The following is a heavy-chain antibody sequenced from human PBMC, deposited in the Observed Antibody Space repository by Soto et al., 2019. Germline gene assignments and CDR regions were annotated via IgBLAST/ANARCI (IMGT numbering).Heavy chain of an antibody. D-gene: IGHD7-27*01. CDR1: GFSLSTSGVG. CDR3: AHSLIPNWGSRGAFDY. J-gene: IGHJ4*02. V-gene: IGHV2-5*02. Sequence: QITLKESGPTLVKPTQTLTLTCTFSGFSLSTSGVGVGWIRQPPGKALEWLALIYWDDDKRYSPSLKSRLTNTKDTSKTQVVLTMTNMDPVDTATYSCAHSLIPNWGSRGAFDYWGQGTLVTVSS. CDR2: IYWDDDK.